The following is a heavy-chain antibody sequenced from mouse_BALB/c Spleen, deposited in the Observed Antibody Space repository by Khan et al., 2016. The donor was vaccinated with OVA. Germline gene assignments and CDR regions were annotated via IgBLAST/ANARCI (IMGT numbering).Heavy chain of an antibody. V-gene: IGHV1S136*01. CDR2: IYPFNDAT. Sequence: VQLQQPGPEVVKPGASVKMSCKASGYTFTSYVMHWVKQKPGQGLEWIGYIYPFNDATKFNEKFNGKATLTSDKSSSTAYMELSSLTSEDSAVYYLAPVGSYYVSFVYWGQGTLVTVSA. J-gene: IGHJ3*01. CDR3: APVGSYYVSFVY. D-gene: IGHD1-1*01. CDR1: GYTFTSYV.